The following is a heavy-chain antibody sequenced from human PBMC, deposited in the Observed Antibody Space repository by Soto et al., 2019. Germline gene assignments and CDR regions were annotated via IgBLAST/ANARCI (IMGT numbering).Heavy chain of an antibody. J-gene: IGHJ4*02. D-gene: IGHD1-20*01. Sequence: EVQLLESGGGLVQPGGSLRLSCAASGFTFSSYAMSWVRQAPGKGLEWISAVSGSGGSTYYADSVKGRFTISRDNSKDTLYLQMNNLRAEDTAGYYCAKPPDYNWNDYWGQGTLGTVSS. CDR1: GFTFSSYA. CDR2: VSGSGGST. CDR3: AKPPDYNWNDY. V-gene: IGHV3-23*01.